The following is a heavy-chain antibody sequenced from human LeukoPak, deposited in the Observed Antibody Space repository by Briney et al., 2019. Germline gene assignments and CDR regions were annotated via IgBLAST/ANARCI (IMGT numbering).Heavy chain of an antibody. Sequence: ASVKVSCKASGYTFTIYDNNWMRQATGQGLEWMGWMNPNSGDTGYSQKFQGRVTITWNTSTSTAYMELSRLRSEDTAVYDGARGRAARPRRHGSNWFDPWGQGTLVTVSS. CDR2: MNPNSGDT. D-gene: IGHD6-6*01. CDR3: ARGRAARPRRHGSNWFDP. V-gene: IGHV1-8*03. CDR1: GYTFTIYD. J-gene: IGHJ5*02.